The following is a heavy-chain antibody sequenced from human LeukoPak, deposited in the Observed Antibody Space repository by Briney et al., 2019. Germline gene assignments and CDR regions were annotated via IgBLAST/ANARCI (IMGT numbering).Heavy chain of an antibody. CDR1: GGSISSYY. V-gene: IGHV4-39*01. Sequence: PSETLSHTCTVSGGSISSYYWSWIRQPPGKGLEWIGSIYYSGSTYYNPSLKSRVTISVDTSKNQFSLKLSSVTAADTAVYYCARLRNAHPVFYWGQGTLVTVSS. J-gene: IGHJ4*02. CDR3: ARLRNAHPVFY. CDR2: IYYSGST.